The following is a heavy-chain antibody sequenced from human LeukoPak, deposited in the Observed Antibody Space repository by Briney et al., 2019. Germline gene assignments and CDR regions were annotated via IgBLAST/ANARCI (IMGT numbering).Heavy chain of an antibody. Sequence: AXVKVPCKASGXTFTGYYMHWVRQAPGQGLEWMGWINPNSGGTNYAQKFQGRVTMTRDTSISTAYMELSRLRSDDTAVYYCARERWLQLVYWGQGTLVTVSS. CDR3: ARERWLQLVY. CDR1: GXTFTGYY. CDR2: INPNSGGT. D-gene: IGHD5-24*01. J-gene: IGHJ4*02. V-gene: IGHV1-2*02.